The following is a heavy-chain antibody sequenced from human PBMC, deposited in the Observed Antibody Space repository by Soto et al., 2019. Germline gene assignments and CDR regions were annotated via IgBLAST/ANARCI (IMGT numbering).Heavy chain of an antibody. Sequence: EVQLVESGGGLIPPGGSLRLSCAASGFLVNSAYMTWVRQAPGKGLEWLSMINSDGSTLYAESVKDRFTISRDNYKNRMDLQMNSLRAEDTAMYYCASSGYSFAWGYWGQGTLVIVTS. J-gene: IGHJ4*02. CDR2: INSDGST. D-gene: IGHD5-18*01. CDR3: ASSGYSFAWGY. CDR1: GFLVNSAY. V-gene: IGHV3-53*01.